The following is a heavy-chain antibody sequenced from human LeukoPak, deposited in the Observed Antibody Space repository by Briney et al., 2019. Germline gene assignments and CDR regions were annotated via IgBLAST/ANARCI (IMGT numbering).Heavy chain of an antibody. CDR2: ISGSGGST. V-gene: IGHV3-23*01. J-gene: IGHJ5*02. Sequence: GGSLRLSCAASGFTFSSYAMSWVRQAPGKGLEWVSAISGSGGSTYYADSVKGRFTISRDNAKNSLYLQMNSLRAEDTAVYYCASDGGNWIFEGFTTWFDPWGQGTLVTVSS. CDR1: GFTFSSYA. D-gene: IGHD3-3*01. CDR3: ASDGGNWIFEGFTTWFDP.